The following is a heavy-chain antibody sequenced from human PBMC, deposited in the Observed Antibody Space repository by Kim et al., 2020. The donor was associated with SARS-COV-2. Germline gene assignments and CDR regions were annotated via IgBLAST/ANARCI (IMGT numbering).Heavy chain of an antibody. D-gene: IGHD4-17*01. CDR1: GFTFSTYA. V-gene: IGHV3-64D*06. CDR3: VRPVSRTYLNDY. CDR2: ISNNAVVT. Sequence: GGSLRLSCSASGFTFSTYAMNWVRQAPGKGLEYVSGISNNAVVTYYADSVKGRFTISRDNSKSMLFLQMSSLRDEDTALYYCVRPVSRTYLNDYWGQGTLVTVSS. J-gene: IGHJ4*02.